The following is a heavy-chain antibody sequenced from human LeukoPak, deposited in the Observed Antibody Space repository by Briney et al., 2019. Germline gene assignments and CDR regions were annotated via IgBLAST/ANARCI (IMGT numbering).Heavy chain of an antibody. V-gene: IGHV3-15*01. Sequence: KSGGSLRLSCAASGFTFSNAWMSWVRQAPGKGLEWVGRIKSKTDGGTTDYAAPVKGRFTISRDDSKNTLYLQMNSLKTEDTAVYYCTTDRWFSSSSWYVGGSDYYYYYGMDVWGQGTTVTVSS. D-gene: IGHD6-13*01. CDR2: IKSKTDGGTT. J-gene: IGHJ6*02. CDR3: TTDRWFSSSSWYVGGSDYYYYYGMDV. CDR1: GFTFSNAW.